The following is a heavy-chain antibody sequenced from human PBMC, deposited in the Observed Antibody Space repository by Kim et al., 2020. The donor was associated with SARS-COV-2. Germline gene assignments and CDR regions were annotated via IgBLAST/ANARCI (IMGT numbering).Heavy chain of an antibody. Sequence: GGSLRLSCAASGFTFSSYWMSWVRQAPGKGLEWVANIKQDGSEKYYVDSVKGRFTISRDNAKNSLYLQMNSLRAEDTAVYYCARDNYYGSGSMWGHWGQGTLVTVSS. CDR3: ARDNYYGSGSMWGH. CDR1: GFTFSSYW. J-gene: IGHJ4*02. D-gene: IGHD3-10*01. V-gene: IGHV3-7*01. CDR2: IKQDGSEK.